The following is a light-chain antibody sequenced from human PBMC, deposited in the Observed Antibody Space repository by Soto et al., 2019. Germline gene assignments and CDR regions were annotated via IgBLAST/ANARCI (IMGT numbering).Light chain of an antibody. J-gene: IGKJ5*01. Sequence: EVVMTQSPATLSVSPGERATLSCRASQSVSSNLAWYQQKPGQAPRLLIYGASTRATGIPARFSGSGSGTAFTLTISSLQSEDFSVYYCRQYNNWPPITFGQGTRLEIK. CDR3: RQYNNWPPIT. CDR2: GAS. CDR1: QSVSSN. V-gene: IGKV3-15*01.